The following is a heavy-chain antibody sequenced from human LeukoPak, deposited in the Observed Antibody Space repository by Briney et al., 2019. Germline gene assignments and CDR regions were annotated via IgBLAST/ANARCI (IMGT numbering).Heavy chain of an antibody. CDR2: IYPGDSDT. J-gene: IGHJ4*02. V-gene: IGHV5-51*01. CDR3: ARLGPGILIADPFDY. Sequence: GESLKISCKGSGYSFTSYWIGWVRQMPGKGLEWMGIIYPGDSDTRYSPSFQGQVTISADKSISTAYLQWSSLKASDTAMYYCARLGPGILIADPFDYWGQGTLVTVSS. CDR1: GYSFTSYW. D-gene: IGHD6-13*01.